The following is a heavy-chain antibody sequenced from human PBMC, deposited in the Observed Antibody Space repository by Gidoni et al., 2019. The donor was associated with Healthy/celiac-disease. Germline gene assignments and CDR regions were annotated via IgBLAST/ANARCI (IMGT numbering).Heavy chain of an antibody. CDR2: INSEWSST. V-gene: IGHV3-74*01. Sequence: EVQLVESGGGLVQPGGSLRLSCAASGFTFSSYWMNWVRQAPGKGLVWVSRINSEWSSTSYADSVKGRFTISRDNAKNTLYLQMNSLRAEDTAVYYCAREEGLRTHYYYGMDVWGQGTTVTVSS. CDR1: GFTFSSYW. J-gene: IGHJ6*02. D-gene: IGHD4-17*01. CDR3: AREEGLRTHYYYGMDV.